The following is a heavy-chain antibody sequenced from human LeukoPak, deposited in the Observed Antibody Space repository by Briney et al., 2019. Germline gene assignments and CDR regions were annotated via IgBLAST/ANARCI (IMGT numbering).Heavy chain of an antibody. Sequence: SVKVSCKASGGTFSSYAMSWVRQAPGRGLEWMGGIIPIFGTANYAQKFQGRVTITADESTSTAYMELSSLRSEDTAVYYCARGSESQLLLFDYWGQGTLVTVSS. CDR2: IIPIFGTA. J-gene: IGHJ4*02. CDR3: ARGSESQLLLFDY. D-gene: IGHD2-15*01. CDR1: GGTFSSYA. V-gene: IGHV1-69*01.